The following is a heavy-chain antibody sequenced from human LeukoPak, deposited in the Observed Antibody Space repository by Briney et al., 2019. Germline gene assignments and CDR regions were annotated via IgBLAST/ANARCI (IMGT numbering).Heavy chain of an antibody. CDR1: GFTFSSYA. D-gene: IGHD3-10*01. V-gene: IGHV3-30-3*01. Sequence: GGFLRLSCAAPGFTFSSYAMHWVRQAPGKGLEWVAVISYDGSNKNYADSVKGRFTISRDNSKNTLYLQMNSLRAEDTAVYYCARGYYGSGRSAFDIWGQGTMVTVSS. J-gene: IGHJ3*02. CDR3: ARGYYGSGRSAFDI. CDR2: ISYDGSNK.